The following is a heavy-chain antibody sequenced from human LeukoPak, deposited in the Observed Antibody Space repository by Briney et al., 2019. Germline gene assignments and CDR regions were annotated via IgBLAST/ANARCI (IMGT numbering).Heavy chain of an antibody. J-gene: IGHJ5*02. D-gene: IGHD3-10*01. Sequence: ASVKVSCKASGYTFTSYYMHWVRQAPGQGLEWMGIINPSGGSTSYAQKFQGRVTMTRDMSTSTVYMELSSLRSEDTAVYYCARERYVNKVRGVIPKPNWFDPWGQGTLVTVSS. CDR3: ARERYVNKVRGVIPKPNWFDP. CDR1: GYTFTSYY. V-gene: IGHV1-46*01. CDR2: INPSGGST.